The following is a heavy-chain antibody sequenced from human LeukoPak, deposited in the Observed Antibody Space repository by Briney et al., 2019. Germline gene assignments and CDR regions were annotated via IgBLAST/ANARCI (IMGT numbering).Heavy chain of an antibody. J-gene: IGHJ4*02. V-gene: IGHV1-2*02. D-gene: IGHD3-22*01. Sequence: GASVKVSCKASGYTFTGYYIHRVREAPGQGLEWMGWINPNSGGTSYAQKFQGRVTMTRDTSISTAYMEVSRLTSDDTAVYYCARDAAHQATVVVTNEPRGTPGAADYWGQGTLVTVSS. CDR3: ARDAAHQATVVVTNEPRGTPGAADY. CDR1: GYTFTGYY. CDR2: INPNSGGT.